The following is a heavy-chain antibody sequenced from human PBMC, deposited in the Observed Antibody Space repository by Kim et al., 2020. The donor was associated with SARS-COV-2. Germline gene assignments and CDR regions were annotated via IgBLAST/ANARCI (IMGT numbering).Heavy chain of an antibody. CDR2: INTDGSQR. V-gene: IGHV3-7*03. CDR3: AREPSAEST. Sequence: GRSLRLSCVASGFTVGTDWMTWVRQAPGKGPEWVANINTDGSQRNYVDSVRGRFSISIDFAKNSLFLQMNSLRVEDTAVYYCAREPSAESTWGQGTLVTVSS. J-gene: IGHJ5*02. CDR1: GFTVGTDW.